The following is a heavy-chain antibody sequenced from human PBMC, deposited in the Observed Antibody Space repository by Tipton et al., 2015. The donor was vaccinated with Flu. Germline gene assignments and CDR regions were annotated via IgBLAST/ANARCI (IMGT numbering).Heavy chain of an antibody. V-gene: IGHV5-51*01. CDR2: IYPGDSDT. CDR1: GYSFTSYW. Sequence: EVQLVQSGAEVKKPGESLKISCKGSGYSFTSYWIGWVRQMPGKGLEWMGIIYPGDSDTRYSPSFQGQVTISADKSISTAYLQWSSLKASDTAMYYCARVRFLRWGWADAFDIWGQGTMVTVSS. CDR3: ARVRFLRWGWADAFDI. J-gene: IGHJ3*02. D-gene: IGHD3-3*01.